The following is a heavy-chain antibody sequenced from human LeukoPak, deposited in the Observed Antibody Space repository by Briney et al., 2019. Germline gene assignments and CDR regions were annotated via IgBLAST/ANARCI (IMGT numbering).Heavy chain of an antibody. Sequence: GGSLRLSCAASGFTFSSYGMHWVRQAPGKRLEWVAFIRYDGSGKYYADSVKGRFTISRDNSKSTLYLQMNSLRAEDTAVYYCAKGSKAVVFTRDHYMDVWGKGTTVTFSS. CDR2: IRYDGSGK. CDR3: AKGSKAVVFTRDHYMDV. CDR1: GFTFSSYG. J-gene: IGHJ6*03. V-gene: IGHV3-30*02. D-gene: IGHD3-22*01.